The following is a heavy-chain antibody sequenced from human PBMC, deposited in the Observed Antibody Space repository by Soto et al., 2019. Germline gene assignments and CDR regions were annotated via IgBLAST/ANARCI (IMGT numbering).Heavy chain of an antibody. CDR3: SRDAQGRGAGSHDF. Sequence: VHLVESGGGLVRPGGSLRLSCVVSGFTFSDYSMNWVRQAQGKGLEWVSSISTYGDFTYYADSVRGRFTIFRDSAKNSLSLQMDRLRADDTAFYFCSRDAQGRGAGSHDFWGQGTLVTVSS. V-gene: IGHV3-21*01. J-gene: IGHJ4*02. CDR1: GFTFSDYS. CDR2: ISTYGDFT. D-gene: IGHD3-10*01.